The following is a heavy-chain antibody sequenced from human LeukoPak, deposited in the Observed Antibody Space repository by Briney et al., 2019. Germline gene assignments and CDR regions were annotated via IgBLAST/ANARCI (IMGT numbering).Heavy chain of an antibody. V-gene: IGHV3-23*01. CDR1: GFTFSSYA. J-gene: IGHJ5*02. Sequence: GGSLRLSCAASGFTFSSYAMSWVRQAPGKGLEWVSAISGSGGSTYYADSVKGRFTISRDNSKNTLYLQMNSLRAEDTAVYYCAKGSGSYSWGNWFDPWGQGTLVTVSS. CDR3: AKGSGSYSWGNWFDP. CDR2: ISGSGGST. D-gene: IGHD1-26*01.